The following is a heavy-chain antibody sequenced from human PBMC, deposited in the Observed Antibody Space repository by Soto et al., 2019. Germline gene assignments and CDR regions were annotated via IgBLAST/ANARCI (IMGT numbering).Heavy chain of an antibody. J-gene: IGHJ4*02. CDR1: GFTFSSYG. V-gene: IGHV3-30*18. CDR2: ISYDGSNK. CDR3: PKGHELEY. Sequence: GWSLRLSCAASGFTFSSYGMHLVRQAPGKGLEWVAVISYDGSNKYYADSVKGRFTISRDNSKNTLYLQMNSLRAEDTAVYYCPKGHELEYWGEGTLVTVSS.